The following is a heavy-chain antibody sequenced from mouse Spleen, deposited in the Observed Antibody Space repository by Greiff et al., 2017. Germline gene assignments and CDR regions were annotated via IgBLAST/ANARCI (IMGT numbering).Heavy chain of an antibody. V-gene: IGHV10-3*01. D-gene: IGHD1-1*01. CDR1: GFTFNTYA. Sequence: EVQLVESGGGLVQPKGSLKLSCAASGFTFNTYAMHWVRQAPGKGLEWVARIRSKSSNYATYYADSVKDRFTISRDDSQSMLYLQMNNLKTEDTAMYYCVRATPYYYGSSHWYFDVWGTGTTVTVSS. J-gene: IGHJ1*03. CDR2: IRSKSSNYAT. CDR3: VRATPYYYGSSHWYFDV.